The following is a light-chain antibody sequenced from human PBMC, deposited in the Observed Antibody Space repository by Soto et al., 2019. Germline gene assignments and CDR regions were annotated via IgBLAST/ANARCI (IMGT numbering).Light chain of an antibody. CDR2: GAS. J-gene: IGKJ5*01. CDR1: QSVSSN. V-gene: IGKV3-15*01. Sequence: EIVMTQSPATLSVSPGDRATLSCRANQSVSSNLAWYQQKPGQAPRLFIYGASTRATAIPPRFSGSGSGTEFTLTISSLQSEDFAVYYCQQYDNWPITFGQGTRLEIK. CDR3: QQYDNWPIT.